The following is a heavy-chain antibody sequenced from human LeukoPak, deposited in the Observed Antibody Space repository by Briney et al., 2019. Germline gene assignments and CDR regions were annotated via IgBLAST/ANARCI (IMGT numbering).Heavy chain of an antibody. J-gene: IGHJ4*02. CDR1: GFTFSNYG. CDR3: AKDHSNALLRFGEVIRKSRDGYFDY. Sequence: GGSLRLSCAASGFTFSNYGMHWVRQAPGKGLEWVSGISPSGDITYYADSVKGRFTISRDNSKNTVYLQMDSLRFEDAAVYYCAKDHSNALLRFGEVIRKSRDGYFDYWGQGTLVTVSS. D-gene: IGHD3-10*01. CDR2: ISPSGDIT. V-gene: IGHV3-23*01.